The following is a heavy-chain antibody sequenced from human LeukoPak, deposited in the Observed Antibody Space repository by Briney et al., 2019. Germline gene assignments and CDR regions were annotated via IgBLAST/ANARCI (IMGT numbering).Heavy chain of an antibody. D-gene: IGHD3-9*01. Sequence: SETLSLTCTVSGGSISSYYWSWIRQPPGKGLEWIGSIYYSGSTNYNPSLKSRVAISVDTSKNQSSLKLSSVTAADTAVYYCARARKSGKILTTTDNAFDIWGQGTMVTVSS. J-gene: IGHJ3*02. CDR1: GGSISSYY. CDR3: ARARKSGKILTTTDNAFDI. V-gene: IGHV4-59*01. CDR2: IYYSGST.